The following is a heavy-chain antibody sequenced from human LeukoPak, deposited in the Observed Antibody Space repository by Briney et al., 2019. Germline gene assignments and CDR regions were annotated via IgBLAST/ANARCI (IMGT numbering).Heavy chain of an antibody. CDR3: ARGWDNWDY. D-gene: IGHD1-20*01. J-gene: IGHJ4*02. CDR1: GGTFSSYA. CDR2: IIPILCTA. Sequence: AASVKVSCKASGGTFSSYAISWVRQAPGQGLEWMGGIIPILCTANYAQKFQGRVTITADESTSTAYMELSSLRSEDTAVYYCARGWDNWDYWGQGSLVPVSS. V-gene: IGHV1-69*01.